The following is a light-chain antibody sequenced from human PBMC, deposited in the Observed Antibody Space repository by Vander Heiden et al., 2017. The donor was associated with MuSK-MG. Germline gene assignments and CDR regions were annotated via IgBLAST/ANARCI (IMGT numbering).Light chain of an antibody. Sequence: QSVFTQPPSVSAAPGQTVSISSSGSSSNIGNNYVSWYQQLPGAAPKLLIYDNNKRPAGIPDRFSGSRSGTSATLGISGLQTGDDADYYCGAWDSSLIVVFGGGTKLTVL. CDR3: GAWDSSLIVV. V-gene: IGLV1-51*01. CDR2: DNN. CDR1: SSNIGNNY. J-gene: IGLJ2*01.